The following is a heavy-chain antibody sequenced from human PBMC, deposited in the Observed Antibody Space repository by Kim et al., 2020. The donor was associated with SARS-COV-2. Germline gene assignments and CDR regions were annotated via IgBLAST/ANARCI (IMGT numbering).Heavy chain of an antibody. J-gene: IGHJ6*03. CDR3: ARLGGYYYYMDV. D-gene: IGHD3-16*01. CDR2: IKQDGSEK. CDR1: GFTFSSYW. V-gene: IGHV3-7*01. Sequence: GGALRLSCAASGFTFSSYWMSWVRQAPGKGLEWVANIKQDGSEKYYVDSVKGRFTIPRDNAKKSMYLQMNSLRAEDTAVYYCARLGGYYYYMDVWGKGTTVTVAS.